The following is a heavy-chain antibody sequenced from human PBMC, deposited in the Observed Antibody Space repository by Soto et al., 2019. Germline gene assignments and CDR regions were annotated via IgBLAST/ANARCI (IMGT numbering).Heavy chain of an antibody. CDR3: ARDPGTRGCPTY. D-gene: IGHD6-19*01. CDR1: GFTFSSYT. CDR2: ISSSSSYI. V-gene: IGHV3-21*01. J-gene: IGHJ4*02. Sequence: GGSLRLSCAASGFTFSSYTMNWVRQAPGKGLEWVSSISSSSSYIYYADSVKGRFTISRDNAKNSLYLQMTSLRAEDTAVYYWARDPGTRGCPTYWGRAPLVTGSS.